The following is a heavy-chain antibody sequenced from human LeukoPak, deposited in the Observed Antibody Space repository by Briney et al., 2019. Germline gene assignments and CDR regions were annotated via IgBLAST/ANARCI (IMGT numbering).Heavy chain of an antibody. J-gene: IGHJ4*02. CDR1: GYTFTGYY. Sequence: ASVKVSCKASGYTFTGYYMHWVRQAPGQGLEWMGWINPNSGGTNYAQKFQGRVTMTRDTSISTAYMELSRLRSDDTAVYYCARVSDYYDSSGYGYWGQGTLVTVSS. V-gene: IGHV1-2*02. D-gene: IGHD3-22*01. CDR3: ARVSDYYDSSGYGY. CDR2: INPNSGGT.